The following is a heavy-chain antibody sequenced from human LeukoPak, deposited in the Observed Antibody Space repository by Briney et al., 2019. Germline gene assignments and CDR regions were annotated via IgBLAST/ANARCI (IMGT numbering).Heavy chain of an antibody. Sequence: GGSLRLSCAVSGSTFSSYAMSWVRQAPEKGLEWVSIISGSGGSTYYADSVKGRITISRDNSKNTLYLQMNSLRAEDTAVYHCARDGGSYLQPTDYWGQGTLVTVSS. CDR3: ARDGGSYLQPTDY. V-gene: IGHV3-23*01. CDR1: GSTFSSYA. CDR2: ISGSGGST. D-gene: IGHD1-26*01. J-gene: IGHJ4*02.